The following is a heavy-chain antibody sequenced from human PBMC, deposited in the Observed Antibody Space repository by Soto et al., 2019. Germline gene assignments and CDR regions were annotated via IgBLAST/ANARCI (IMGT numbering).Heavy chain of an antibody. CDR2: IYYSGST. Sequence: SETLSLTCTVSGGSISSYYWSWIRQPPGKGLEWIGYIYYSGSTNYNPSLKSRVTISVDTSKNQFSLKLSSVTAADTAVYYCARDYYDILTGSNWFAPWAQGNLVTVSS. CDR3: ARDYYDILTGSNWFAP. J-gene: IGHJ5*02. V-gene: IGHV4-59*01. CDR1: GGSISSYY. D-gene: IGHD3-9*01.